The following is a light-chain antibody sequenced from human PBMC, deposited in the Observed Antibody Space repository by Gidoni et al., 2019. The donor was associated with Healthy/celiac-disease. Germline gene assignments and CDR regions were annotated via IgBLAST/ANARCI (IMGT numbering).Light chain of an antibody. CDR2: GAS. Sequence: EIVLTQSPGTLSLTPGEIATLSCRASQVVSSSYLAWYQEKPGQAPRLLIDGASSRATGIPDSFSGSGSGTDFTLTISRLEPEDFAVYYCQQYGSSPPWTFGQGTKVEIK. J-gene: IGKJ1*01. CDR1: QVVSSSY. V-gene: IGKV3-20*01. CDR3: QQYGSSPPWT.